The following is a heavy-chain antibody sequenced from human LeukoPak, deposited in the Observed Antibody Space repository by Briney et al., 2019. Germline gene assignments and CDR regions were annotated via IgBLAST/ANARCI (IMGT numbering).Heavy chain of an antibody. CDR1: GGSISSSSYY. D-gene: IGHD3-10*01. CDR3: ASAHMVRGVTTFDY. Sequence: SETLSLTCTVSGGSISSSSYYWGWIRQPPGKGLEWIGIIYYSGSTYYNPSLKSRVTISVDTSKNQFSLKLSSVTAADTAVYYCASAHMVRGVTTFDYWGQGTLVTVSS. CDR2: IYYSGST. V-gene: IGHV4-39*07. J-gene: IGHJ4*02.